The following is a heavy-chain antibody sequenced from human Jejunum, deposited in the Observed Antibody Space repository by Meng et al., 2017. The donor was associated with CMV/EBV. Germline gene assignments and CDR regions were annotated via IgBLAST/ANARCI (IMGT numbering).Heavy chain of an antibody. Sequence: YGMHWVRQAPGKGLGWVAFIRFDGGKKYYADSVKGRFTISRDDSKNTLHLQMNSLKPEDTGDYYCAKSVQDSSSGWYDYYYGMDVWGQGTTVTVSS. J-gene: IGHJ6*02. CDR2: IRFDGGKK. CDR1: YG. V-gene: IGHV3-30*02. CDR3: AKSVQDSSSGWYDYYYGMDV. D-gene: IGHD6-19*01.